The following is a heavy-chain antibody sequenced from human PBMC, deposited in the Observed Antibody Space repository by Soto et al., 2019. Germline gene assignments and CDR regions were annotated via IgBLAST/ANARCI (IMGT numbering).Heavy chain of an antibody. CDR1: GFIFTRYS. CDR3: ARESEDLTSNFDY. Sequence: GSLRLSCAASGFIFTRYSMNWVRQAPGKGLEWVSSISSTTNYIYYGDSMKGRFTISRDNAKNSLYLEMNSLRDEDTAVYYCARESEDLTSNFDYWGQGTLVTVSS. CDR2: ISSTTNYI. J-gene: IGHJ4*02. V-gene: IGHV3-21*06.